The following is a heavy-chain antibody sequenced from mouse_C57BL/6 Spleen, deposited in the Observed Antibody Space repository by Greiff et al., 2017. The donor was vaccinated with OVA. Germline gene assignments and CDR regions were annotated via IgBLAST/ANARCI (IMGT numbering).Heavy chain of an antibody. CDR3: ARSGYTGWFAY. V-gene: IGHV1-82*01. Sequence: QVQLQQSGPELVKPGASVKISCKASGYAFSSSWMNWVKQRPGKGLGWIGRIYPGDGVTNYNGKFKGKATLTADKSSSTAYRQLSSLTSEDSAVYFCARSGYTGWFAYWGQGTLVTVSA. CDR1: GYAFSSSW. CDR2: IYPGDGVT. D-gene: IGHD3-2*02. J-gene: IGHJ3*01.